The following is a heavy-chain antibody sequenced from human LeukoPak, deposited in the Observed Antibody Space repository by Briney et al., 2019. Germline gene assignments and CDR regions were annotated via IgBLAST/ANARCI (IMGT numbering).Heavy chain of an antibody. CDR3: AAVAYCGGDCYSMDY. Sequence: PSETLSLTCAVYGGSFSGYYWSWIRHPPGKGLEWIGEINHSGSTNYNPSLKSRVTISVDTSKNQFSLKLSSVTAADTAVYYCAAVAYCGGDCYSMDYWGQGTLVTVSS. CDR2: INHSGST. J-gene: IGHJ4*02. CDR1: GGSFSGYY. V-gene: IGHV4-34*01. D-gene: IGHD2-21*02.